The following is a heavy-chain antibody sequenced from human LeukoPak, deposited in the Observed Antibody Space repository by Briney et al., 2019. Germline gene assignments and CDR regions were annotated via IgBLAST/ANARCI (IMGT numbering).Heavy chain of an antibody. D-gene: IGHD5-12*01. CDR1: RGSLSGYY. Sequence: SETLSLTCAVYRGSLSGYYWSWIRQPPGKGLEWIGEITHRGSTNYNPSLKSRVTISVDTSKNQFSLKLNSVTAADTAVYYCARYDIVATNWFDPWGQGTLVTVS. J-gene: IGHJ5*02. CDR3: ARYDIVATNWFDP. V-gene: IGHV4-34*01. CDR2: ITHRGST.